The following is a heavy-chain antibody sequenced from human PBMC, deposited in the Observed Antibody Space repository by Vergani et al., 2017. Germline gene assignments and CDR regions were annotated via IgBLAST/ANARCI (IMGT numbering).Heavy chain of an antibody. Sequence: EVRLVESGGGLIPPGRSLRLSCAASGFTFSSYAMSWVRQAPGKGLEWVSAISGSGGSTYYADSVKGRFTISRDNSKNTLYLQMNSRRAEDTAVYYCAKQFSTVVTPFDYWGQGTLVTVSS. CDR2: ISGSGGST. CDR1: GFTFSSYA. J-gene: IGHJ4*02. CDR3: AKQFSTVVTPFDY. D-gene: IGHD4-23*01. V-gene: IGHV3-23*04.